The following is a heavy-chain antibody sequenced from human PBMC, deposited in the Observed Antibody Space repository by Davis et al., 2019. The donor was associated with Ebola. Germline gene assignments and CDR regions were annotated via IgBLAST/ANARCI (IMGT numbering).Heavy chain of an antibody. CDR1: GFTFSSHA. J-gene: IGHJ4*02. CDR3: ARGRYIVTTYYFDY. D-gene: IGHD5-12*01. V-gene: IGHV3-23*01. Sequence: GESLKISCAASGFTFSSHAMSWVRQALGKGLEWVSGIGGSGGSTNYADSAKGRFTISRDNSKNTLYLQMNSLRAEDTAVYYCARGRYIVTTYYFDYWGQGTLVTVSS. CDR2: IGGSGGST.